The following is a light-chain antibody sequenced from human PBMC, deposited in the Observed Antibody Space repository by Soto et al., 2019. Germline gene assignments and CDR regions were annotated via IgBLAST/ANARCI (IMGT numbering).Light chain of an antibody. CDR2: DAS. CDR1: QSVSSNY. Sequence: EIVLTQSPGTLSLSPGERATLSCRASQSVSSNYLTWYQQKPGQAPGLLIYDASSRATGIPDRFSGSGSGTDFSLTISRLEPEDFAVYYCQQFGSSLLWTFGQGTKVDI. V-gene: IGKV3-20*01. J-gene: IGKJ1*01. CDR3: QQFGSSLLWT.